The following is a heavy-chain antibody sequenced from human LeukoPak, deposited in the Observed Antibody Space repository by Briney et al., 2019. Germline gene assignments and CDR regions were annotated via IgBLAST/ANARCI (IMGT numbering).Heavy chain of an antibody. V-gene: IGHV3-21*01. CDR2: ISSSSSYI. CDR1: GFTFSSYS. J-gene: IGHJ6*03. D-gene: IGHD3-22*01. Sequence: GGSLRLSCAASGFTFSSYSMNWVRQAPGKGLEWVSSISSSSSYIYYADSVKDRFTISRDNAKNSLYLQMNSLRAEDTAVYYCARARFDGWLSNYYYYCYYMDVWGKGTTVTVSS. CDR3: ARARFDGWLSNYYYYCYYMDV.